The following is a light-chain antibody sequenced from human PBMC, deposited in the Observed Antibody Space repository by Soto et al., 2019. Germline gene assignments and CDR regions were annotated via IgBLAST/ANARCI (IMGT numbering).Light chain of an antibody. J-gene: IGKJ1*01. CDR2: DAS. CDR3: QQRSNWPVT. V-gene: IGKV3-11*01. CDR1: QSVSSY. Sequence: EIVLTQSPATLSLSPGERAKLSCRASQSVSSYLAWYQQKPGQAPNLLIYDASNRATGIPARFSGSGSGTDFTLTISSLEPEDFAVYYCQQRSNWPVTFGQGTKV.